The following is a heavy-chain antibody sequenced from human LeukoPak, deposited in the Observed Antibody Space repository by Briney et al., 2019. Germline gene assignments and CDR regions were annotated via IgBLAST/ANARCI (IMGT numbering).Heavy chain of an antibody. V-gene: IGHV5-51*01. J-gene: IGHJ4*02. CDR2: IYPDDSDT. CDR3: ARHLNYDILTGYPDY. D-gene: IGHD3-9*01. CDR1: GYSFTSYW. Sequence: GESLKISCKGSGYSFTSYWIGWVRQMPGKGLEWMGIIYPDDSDTRYSPSFQGQVTISADKSISTAYLQWSSLKASDTAMYYCARHLNYDILTGYPDYWGQGTLVTVSS.